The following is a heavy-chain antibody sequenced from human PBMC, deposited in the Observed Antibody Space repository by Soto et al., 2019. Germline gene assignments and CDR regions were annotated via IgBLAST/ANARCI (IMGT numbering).Heavy chain of an antibody. CDR1: GFTVSSNY. CDR2: IYSGGST. V-gene: IGHV3-66*01. Sequence: GGSLRLSCAASGFTVSSNYMSWVRQAPGKGLEWVSVIYSGGSTYYADSVKGRFTISRDNSKNTLYLQMNSLRAEDTAVYYCARDRYCSGGSCYTLGYYYYMDVWGKGTTVTVSS. D-gene: IGHD2-15*01. CDR3: ARDRYCSGGSCYTLGYYYYMDV. J-gene: IGHJ6*03.